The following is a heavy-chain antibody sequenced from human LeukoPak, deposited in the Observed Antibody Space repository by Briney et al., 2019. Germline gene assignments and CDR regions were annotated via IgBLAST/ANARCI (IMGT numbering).Heavy chain of an antibody. CDR3: ARYSSGWNDAFDI. Sequence: WASVKVSCKASGGTFSSYAMSWVRQAPGQGLEWMGGLIPVFGTANYAQKFQGRVTITADESTSTAYMELSSLRSEDTAVYYCARYSSGWNDAFDIWGQGTMVTVSS. CDR1: GGTFSSYA. V-gene: IGHV1-69*01. CDR2: LIPVFGTA. J-gene: IGHJ3*02. D-gene: IGHD6-19*01.